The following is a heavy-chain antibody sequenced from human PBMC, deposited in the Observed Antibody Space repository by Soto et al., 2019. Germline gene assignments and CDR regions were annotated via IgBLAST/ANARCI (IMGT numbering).Heavy chain of an antibody. Sequence: GASVKVSCKASGGTFSSYAITWVRQAPGQGLDWMGEIIPIFGATNFAQKFQGRVTITADKSTTTAYMELSSLTSEDTAVYYCARMGGSFLDSWGQGTLVTVLL. CDR3: ARMGGSFLDS. CDR2: IIPIFGAT. J-gene: IGHJ5*01. D-gene: IGHD1-26*01. V-gene: IGHV1-69*06. CDR1: GGTFSSYA.